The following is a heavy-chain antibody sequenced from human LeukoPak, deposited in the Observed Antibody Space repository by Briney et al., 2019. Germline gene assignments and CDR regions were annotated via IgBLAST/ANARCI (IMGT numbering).Heavy chain of an antibody. CDR2: TSGSGGST. J-gene: IGHJ4*02. Sequence: GGSLRLSCAASGFTFSSYAMSWVRQAPGKGLEWVSATSGSGGSTYYADSVKGRFTISRDNSKNTLYLQMNSLRAEDTAVYYCAKGRRDWNDVYDYWGQGTLVTVSS. D-gene: IGHD1-1*01. CDR1: GFTFSSYA. V-gene: IGHV3-23*01. CDR3: AKGRRDWNDVYDY.